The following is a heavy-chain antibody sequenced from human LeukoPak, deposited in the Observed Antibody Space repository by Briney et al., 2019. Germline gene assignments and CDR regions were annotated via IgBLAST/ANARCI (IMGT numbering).Heavy chain of an antibody. V-gene: IGHV5-51*01. Sequence: GESLKISCNGSGYTFTAYWIGWVRQMPGKGLEWMGIIYPGDSDTKYSPSFQGQVTISADKSISTAYLHWSSLKASDTATYYCAAGTYSYYFENWGQGTLVTVSS. J-gene: IGHJ4*02. CDR1: GYTFTAYW. CDR3: AAGTYSYYFEN. D-gene: IGHD3-10*01. CDR2: IYPGDSDT.